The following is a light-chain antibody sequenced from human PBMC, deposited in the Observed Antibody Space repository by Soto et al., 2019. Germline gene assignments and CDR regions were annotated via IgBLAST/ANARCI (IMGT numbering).Light chain of an antibody. CDR2: DAS. V-gene: IGKV1-5*01. J-gene: IGKJ1*01. CDR3: QKYGTYLWT. CDR1: QSISSW. Sequence: EIQMTHAPSTLSASVVDRVTLTFRASQSISSWLAWFQQKPGKAPKLLMYDASSLESGVPSRFSGSGSGTEFTLTISSLQPDDFATYYCQKYGTYLWTCGKGHKGAIK.